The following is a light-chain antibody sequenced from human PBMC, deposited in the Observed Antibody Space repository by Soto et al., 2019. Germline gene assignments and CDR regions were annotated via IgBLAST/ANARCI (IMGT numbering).Light chain of an antibody. V-gene: IGLV2-23*02. J-gene: IGLJ3*02. Sequence: QSALTQPASVSGSPGQSITISCTGTSSDVGSYNLVSWYQQHPGKAPKLMIYEVSKWPSGVSNRFSGSKSGNTASLTISGLQAEDEADYYCCSYAGREVFGGGTKLTVL. CDR2: EVS. CDR1: SSDVGSYNL. CDR3: CSYAGREV.